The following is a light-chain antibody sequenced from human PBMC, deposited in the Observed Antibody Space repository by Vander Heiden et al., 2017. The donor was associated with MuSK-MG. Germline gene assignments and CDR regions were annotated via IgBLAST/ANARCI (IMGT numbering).Light chain of an antibody. CDR3: QYYDSSLSVVG. V-gene: IGLV1-40*01. J-gene: IGLJ2*01. CDR1: SSNIGAGYD. Sequence: QSVLTQPPSVSGAPGQRVTISCTGSSSNIGAGYDVHWYQQLPGTDPKRRSEGNSNRPSGVPDRFSGSKAGTSASRAITGLQAEDEAEDDCQYYDSSLSVVGFGGGTKLTGL. CDR2: GNS.